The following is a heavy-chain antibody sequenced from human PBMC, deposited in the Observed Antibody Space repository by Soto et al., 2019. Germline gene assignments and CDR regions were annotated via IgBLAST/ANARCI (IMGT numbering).Heavy chain of an antibody. Sequence: GGSLRLSCAGSGFTFSNYGVHWVRQVPGKGLQWVAIIQQDGSEKYYVDSVEGRFTISRDNTKNSLYLQMNSLRAEDTAVYYCARMYYYDLRGAFGIWGQGTMVTVSS. V-gene: IGHV3-7*04. CDR2: IQQDGSEK. J-gene: IGHJ3*02. D-gene: IGHD3-22*01. CDR3: ARMYYYDLRGAFGI. CDR1: GFTFSNYG.